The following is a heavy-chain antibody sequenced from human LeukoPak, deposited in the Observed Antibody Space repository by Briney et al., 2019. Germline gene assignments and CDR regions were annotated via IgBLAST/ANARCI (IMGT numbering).Heavy chain of an antibody. D-gene: IGHD3-22*01. CDR2: IYYSGST. CDR1: GGSISSGGYY. V-gene: IGHV4-31*03. CDR3: ARGGSYNYYDNSPDY. J-gene: IGHJ4*02. Sequence: PSQTLSLTCTVSGGSISSGGYYWSWIRQHPGKGLEWIGYIYYSGSTYYNPSLKSRVTISVDTSKNQFSLKLSSVTAADTAVFYCARGGSYNYYDNSPDYWGQGTLVTVSS.